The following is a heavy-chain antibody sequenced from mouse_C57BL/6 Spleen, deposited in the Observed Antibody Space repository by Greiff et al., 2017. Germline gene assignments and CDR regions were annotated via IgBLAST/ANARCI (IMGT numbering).Heavy chain of an antibody. D-gene: IGHD2-5*01. V-gene: IGHV1-42*01. J-gene: IGHJ4*01. CDR1: GYSFTGYY. CDR3: ARGGNYSNYDYAMDY. CDR2: INPSTGGT. Sequence: EVQLQQSGPELVKPGASVKISCKASGYSFTGYYMNWVKQSPEKSLEWIGEINPSTGGTTYNQKFKAKATLTVDKSSSTAYMQLKSLTSEASAVYYCARGGNYSNYDYAMDYWGKGTSVTVSS.